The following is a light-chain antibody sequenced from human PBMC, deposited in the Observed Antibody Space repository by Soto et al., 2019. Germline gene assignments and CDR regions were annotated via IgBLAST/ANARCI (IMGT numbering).Light chain of an antibody. V-gene: IGLV1-40*01. J-gene: IGLJ2*01. CDR3: QASDSSVSGSKV. Sequence: QSVLTQPPSVSGAPGQRVSISCTGSSSNIGAGSEVHWYQQVPGTAPKLLIYGNNNRPSGVPDRFSASKSGTPASLAITGLQPEDEADYYCQASDSSVSGSKVFGGGTKLTVL. CDR1: SSNIGAGSE. CDR2: GNN.